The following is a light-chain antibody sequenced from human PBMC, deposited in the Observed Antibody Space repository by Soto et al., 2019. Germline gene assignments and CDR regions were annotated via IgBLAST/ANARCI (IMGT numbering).Light chain of an antibody. Sequence: EIVMTQSPATLSVSPGERATLSCRASQSVSSSLAWYQQKPGQAPRLLIYGASTRATGIPARFSGSGSGTEFTLTISSLQPEDFAVYYCQQYYTCPRTFGQGTKVDIK. CDR1: QSVSSS. CDR2: GAS. V-gene: IGKV3-15*01. J-gene: IGKJ1*01. CDR3: QQYYTCPRT.